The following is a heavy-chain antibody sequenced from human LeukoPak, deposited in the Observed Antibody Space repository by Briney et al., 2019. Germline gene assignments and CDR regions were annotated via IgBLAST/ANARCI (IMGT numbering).Heavy chain of an antibody. CDR2: INHSGST. Sequence: SETVSLTCAVYGGSFSGYYWSWIRQPPGKGLEWIGEINHSGSTNYNPSLKSRVTISVDTSKNQFSLKLSSVTAADTAVYYCARHRLQQPLRDPWGQGTLVTVSS. V-gene: IGHV4-34*01. CDR1: GGSFSGYY. J-gene: IGHJ5*02. CDR3: ARHRLQQPLRDP. D-gene: IGHD6-13*01.